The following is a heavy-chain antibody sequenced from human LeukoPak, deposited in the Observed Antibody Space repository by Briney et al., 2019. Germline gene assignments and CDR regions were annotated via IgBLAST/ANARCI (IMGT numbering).Heavy chain of an antibody. Sequence: ASVKVSCKASGYAFTGSYILWVRQAPGQGLEWMGYINPKSGGTNYAQKFQGRVTMTRNTSISTAYMELSSLRSEDTAVYYCARSDSLGYCSGGSCYRVWGQGTLVTVSS. CDR1: GYAFTGSY. V-gene: IGHV1-2*02. D-gene: IGHD2-15*01. CDR3: ARSDSLGYCSGGSCYRV. J-gene: IGHJ4*02. CDR2: INPKSGGT.